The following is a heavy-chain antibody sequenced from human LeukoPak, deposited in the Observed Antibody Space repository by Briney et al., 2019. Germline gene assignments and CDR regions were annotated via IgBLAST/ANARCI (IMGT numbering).Heavy chain of an antibody. V-gene: IGHV4-28*01. D-gene: IGHD3-22*01. J-gene: IGHJ4*02. Sequence: SDTLSLTCAVSLDTIRTCDWWGWIRQPPGKGLEWIGYIFYSGSAYYDPSLKSRVTMSVDMSKNQFSLTRCSVTAVCTSVYYCVISSSGYYFQVHHWGQGALVTVSS. CDR2: IFYSGSA. CDR1: LDTIRTCDW. CDR3: VISSSGYYFQVHH.